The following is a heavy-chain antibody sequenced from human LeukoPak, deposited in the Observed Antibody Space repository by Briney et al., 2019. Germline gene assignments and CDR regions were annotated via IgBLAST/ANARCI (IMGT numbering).Heavy chain of an antibody. CDR3: ARAFYRNGWYYFDY. J-gene: IGHJ4*02. CDR1: GYTFTGCY. Sequence: GASVKVSCKASGYTFTGCYMHWVRQAPGQGLEWMGWINPNSGGTTYAQKFQGRVTVTRDTSISTAYMDLSRLRSDDTAVYYCARAFYRNGWYYFDYWGQGTLVTVSS. V-gene: IGHV1-2*02. D-gene: IGHD6-19*01. CDR2: INPNSGGT.